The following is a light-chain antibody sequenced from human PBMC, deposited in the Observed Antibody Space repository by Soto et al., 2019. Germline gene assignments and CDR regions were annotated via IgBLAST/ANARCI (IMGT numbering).Light chain of an antibody. Sequence: EFVLTQSPGTLSLSPGDRATLSCRASQTISSSFLAWYQQKPGQAPRLLIYGASRRATGIPDRFSGSGSGTDFTLILSRLKPEDFAVYYCQHYGSSPPLTFGGGTKVEI. J-gene: IGKJ4*01. CDR2: GAS. CDR3: QHYGSSPPLT. CDR1: QTISSSF. V-gene: IGKV3-20*01.